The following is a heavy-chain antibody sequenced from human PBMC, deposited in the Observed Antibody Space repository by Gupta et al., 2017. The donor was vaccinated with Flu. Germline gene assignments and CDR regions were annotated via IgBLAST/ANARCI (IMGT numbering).Heavy chain of an antibody. CDR1: GFTFHAYA. V-gene: IGHV3-9*01. CDR2: VSWSSGKI. J-gene: IGHJ5*01. Sequence: EVQLVESGGGVVQPGRSLRLPFASIGFTFHAYAMHWVGHVPGKGLEWVSAVSWSSGKIVYGGSVKGRFTISRDNAKNSLYLQMNSLRPEDTALYYCARDTAQTPGMAVSGIDSWGQGTLVTVSS. D-gene: IGHD6-19*01. CDR3: ARDTAQTPGMAVSGIDS.